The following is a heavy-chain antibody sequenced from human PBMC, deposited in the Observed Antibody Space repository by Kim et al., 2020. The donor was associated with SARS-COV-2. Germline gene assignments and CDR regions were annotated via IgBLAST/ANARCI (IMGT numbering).Heavy chain of an antibody. J-gene: IGHJ3*02. D-gene: IGHD3-3*01. Sequence: ASVKVSCKASGYTFTSYGISWVRQAPGQGLEWMGWISAYNGNTNYAQKLQGRVTMTTDTSTSTAYMELRSLRSDDTAVYYCARDRNYYYDFWSGYSSDAFDIWGQGTMVTVSS. CDR1: GYTFTSYG. CDR3: ARDRNYYYDFWSGYSSDAFDI. V-gene: IGHV1-18*04. CDR2: ISAYNGNT.